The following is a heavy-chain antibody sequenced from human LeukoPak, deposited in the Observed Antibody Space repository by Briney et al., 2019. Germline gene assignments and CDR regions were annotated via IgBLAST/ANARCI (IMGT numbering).Heavy chain of an antibody. CDR3: TRVVNGGHFDY. CDR1: GGSFSGYY. D-gene: IGHD2-8*01. J-gene: IGHJ4*02. CDR2: INHSGST. Sequence: ETLSLTCAVYGGSFSGYYWSWIRQPPGKGLEWIGEINHSGSTNYNPSLKSRVTISVDTSKNQFSLKLSSVTAADTAVYFCTRVVNGGHFDYWGQGTLVTVSS. V-gene: IGHV4-34*01.